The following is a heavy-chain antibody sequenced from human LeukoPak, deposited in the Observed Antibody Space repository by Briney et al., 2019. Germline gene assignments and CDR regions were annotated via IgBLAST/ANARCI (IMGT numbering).Heavy chain of an antibody. CDR2: ISAYNGNT. V-gene: IGHV1-18*01. Sequence: VASVKVSCKASGYTFTSYGISWVRQAPGQGLEWMGWISAYNGNTNYAQKLQGRVTMTTDTSMSTAYMELRSLRSDDTAVYYCARDLFDYYDSSGYFILYYYYYGMDVWGQGTTVTVSS. J-gene: IGHJ6*02. CDR3: ARDLFDYYDSSGYFILYYYYYGMDV. CDR1: GYTFTSYG. D-gene: IGHD3-22*01.